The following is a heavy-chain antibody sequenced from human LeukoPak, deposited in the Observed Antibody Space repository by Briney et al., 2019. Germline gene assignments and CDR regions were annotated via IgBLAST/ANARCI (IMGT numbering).Heavy chain of an antibody. CDR1: GDSLSSNSAS. V-gene: IGHV6-1*01. D-gene: IGHD6-19*01. J-gene: IGHJ4*02. CDR2: TYYRSKWYN. CDR3: ARGEGRGGSVAGLTLDY. Sequence: SQTLSLTCAISGDSLSSNSASWTWIRQSPSRGLEWLGRTYYRSKWYNDYAVSVKSRITINPDTSKNQFSLQLNSVTPEDTAVYYCARGEGRGGSVAGLTLDYWGQGTLVTVSS.